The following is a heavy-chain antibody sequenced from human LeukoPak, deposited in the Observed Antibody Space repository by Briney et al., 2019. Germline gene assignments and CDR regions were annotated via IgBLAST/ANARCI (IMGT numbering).Heavy chain of an antibody. V-gene: IGHV3-30*03. D-gene: IGHD2-2*01. Sequence: PGGSLRLSCAASGITFSTSGMHWVRQAPGKGLEWVAVISYDGSNKYYADSVKGRFTISRDNSKNTLYLQMNSLRAEDTAVYYCAIPRRDIVVVPAAIDYWGQGTLVTVSS. CDR3: AIPRRDIVVVPAAIDY. CDR1: GITFSTSG. CDR2: ISYDGSNK. J-gene: IGHJ4*02.